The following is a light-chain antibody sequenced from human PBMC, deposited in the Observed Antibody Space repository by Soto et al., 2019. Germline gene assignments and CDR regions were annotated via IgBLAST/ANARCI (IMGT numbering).Light chain of an antibody. V-gene: IGKV3-11*01. CDR1: QSVSTS. CDR2: NAS. Sequence: EVVLTQSPATLSLSPGERATLSCRASQSVSTSLAWFQQKPGQPPRLLIHNASNRTTGIPARFSGSGSGTDFTLTISSLEPEDFAVYYCQQRGDWPPITFGQGTRLEIK. J-gene: IGKJ5*01. CDR3: QQRGDWPPIT.